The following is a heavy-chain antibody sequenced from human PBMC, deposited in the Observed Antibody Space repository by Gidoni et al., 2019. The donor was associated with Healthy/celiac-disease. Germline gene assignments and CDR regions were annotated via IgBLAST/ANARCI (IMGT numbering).Heavy chain of an antibody. J-gene: IGHJ6*02. V-gene: IGHV4-39*01. CDR1: GGSISSSSYY. D-gene: IGHD2-2*01. CDR2: IYYSGST. Sequence: QLQLQESGPGLVKPSETLSLTCTVSGGSISSSSYYWGWIRQPPGKGLEWIGSIYYSGSTYYNPSLKSRVTISVDTSKNQFSLKLSSVTAADTAVYYCALHQVSYYYYYGMDVWGQGTTVTVSS. CDR3: ALHQVSYYYYYGMDV.